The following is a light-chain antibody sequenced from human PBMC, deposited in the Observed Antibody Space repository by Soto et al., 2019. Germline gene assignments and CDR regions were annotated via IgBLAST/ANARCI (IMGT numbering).Light chain of an antibody. CDR2: CNT. CDR1: TSNIGAGYD. Sequence: QSVLTQPPSVSGALGQRVTISCTGITSNIGAGYDVHWYHFLPGRAPKLLIYCNTNRPSGVPGRFSGSKSATSASLAITGLQAEDEAIYYCQSYDNTLSGPIYVFGTGTKVTVL. V-gene: IGLV1-40*01. CDR3: QSYDNTLSGPIYV. J-gene: IGLJ1*01.